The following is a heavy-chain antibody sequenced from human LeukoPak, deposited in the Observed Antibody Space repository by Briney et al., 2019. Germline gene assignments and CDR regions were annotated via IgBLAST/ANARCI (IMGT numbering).Heavy chain of an antibody. D-gene: IGHD3-10*01. CDR1: GGSFSGYY. V-gene: IGHV4-34*01. CDR2: INHSGST. Sequence: SETLSLTCAVYGGSFSGYYWSWIRQPPGKGLEWIGEINHSGSTNYNPSLKSRVTRSVDTSKNQFSLKLSSVTAADTAVYYCASSSGSYSSKHNWFDPWGQGTLVTVSS. CDR3: ASSSGSYSSKHNWFDP. J-gene: IGHJ5*02.